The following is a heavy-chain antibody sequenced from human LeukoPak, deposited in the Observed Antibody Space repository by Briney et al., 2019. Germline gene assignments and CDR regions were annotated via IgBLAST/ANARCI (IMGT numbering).Heavy chain of an antibody. V-gene: IGHV3-23*01. CDR3: AKDLSAITFGGVLDY. Sequence: GGSLRLSCAASGFTFSSYAMNWVRQAPGKGLEWVSSISNSGGSTYYADSVKGRFTISRDNSKNTLYLQMNSLRAEDTAVYYCAKDLSAITFGGVLDYWGQGTLVTVSS. D-gene: IGHD3-16*01. J-gene: IGHJ4*02. CDR1: GFTFSSYA. CDR2: ISNSGGST.